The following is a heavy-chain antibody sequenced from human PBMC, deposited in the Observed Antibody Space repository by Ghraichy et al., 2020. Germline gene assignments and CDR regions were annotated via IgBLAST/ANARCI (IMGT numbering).Heavy chain of an antibody. V-gene: IGHV3-23*01. CDR1: GFTFDNYA. Sequence: GGSLRLSCVVSGFTFDNYAMNWVRLAPGKGLEWVSSISADGHFTYSADSVKGRFTISRDNSKNTLYLQMSALRADDTAVYYCAKDRSEFPAILDYWGQGALVTVSS. D-gene: IGHD2-2*01. CDR2: ISADGHFT. J-gene: IGHJ4*02. CDR3: AKDRSEFPAILDY.